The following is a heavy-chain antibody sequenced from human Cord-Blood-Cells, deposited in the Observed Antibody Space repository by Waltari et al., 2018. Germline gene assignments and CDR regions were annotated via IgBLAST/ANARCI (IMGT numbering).Heavy chain of an antibody. V-gene: IGHV3-53*01. Sequence: EVQLVESGGGLIQPGGSLRLSCAASGFTVSSNYMSWVRQAPGKGLGGVLVVYSGGSTYYADSVKGRFTISRDNSKNTLYLQMNGLRAEDTAVYYCASHYGDYWYFDLWGRGTLVTVSS. CDR3: ASHYGDYWYFDL. J-gene: IGHJ2*01. CDR1: GFTVSSNY. D-gene: IGHD4-17*01. CDR2: VYSGGST.